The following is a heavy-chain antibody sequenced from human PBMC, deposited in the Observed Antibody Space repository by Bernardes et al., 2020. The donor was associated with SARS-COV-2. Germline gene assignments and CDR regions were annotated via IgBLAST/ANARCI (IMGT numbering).Heavy chain of an antibody. Sequence: SETLSLTCTVSGGSISSSSYYWGWIRQPPGKGLEWIGSIYYSGSTYYNPSLKSRVTISVDTSKNQFSLKLSSVTAADTAVYYCARRPLGTITIFGVVTHYGMDVWGQGTTVTVSS. CDR2: IYYSGST. CDR1: GGSISSSSYY. V-gene: IGHV4-39*01. D-gene: IGHD3-3*01. CDR3: ARRPLGTITIFGVVTHYGMDV. J-gene: IGHJ6*02.